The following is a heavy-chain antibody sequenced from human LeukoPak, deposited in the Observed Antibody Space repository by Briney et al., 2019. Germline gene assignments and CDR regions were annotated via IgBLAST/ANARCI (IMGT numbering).Heavy chain of an antibody. CDR1: GFTFSSYA. CDR2: ISGSGGST. CDR3: AKERYSYGYVPVVAPDAFDI. J-gene: IGHJ3*02. V-gene: IGHV3-23*01. Sequence: QAGRSLRLSCAASGFTFSSYAMHWVRQAPGKGLEYVSAISGSGGSTYYADSVKGRFTISRDNSKNTLYLQMNSLRAEDTAVYYCAKERYSYGYVPVVAPDAFDIWGQGTMVTVSS. D-gene: IGHD5-18*01.